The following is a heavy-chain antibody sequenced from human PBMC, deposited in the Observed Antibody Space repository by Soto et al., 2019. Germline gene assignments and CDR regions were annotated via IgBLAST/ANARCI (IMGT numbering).Heavy chain of an antibody. CDR2: VDPNGGGS. V-gene: IGHV1-2*04. CDR1: GYSFTDYK. Sequence: ASVKVSCKTSGYSFTDYKLHWARQAPGQGLEWMGWVDPNGGGSNSAQKFQGSVTMTWDTSITTAYLDLTRLTTNDTATYFCATRVDYGDFEGFYFWGR. J-gene: IGHJ2*01. D-gene: IGHD4-17*01. CDR3: ATRVDYGDFEGFYF.